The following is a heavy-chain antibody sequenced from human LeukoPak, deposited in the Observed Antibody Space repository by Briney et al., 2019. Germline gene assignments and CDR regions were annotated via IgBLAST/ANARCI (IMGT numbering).Heavy chain of an antibody. J-gene: IGHJ5*02. CDR2: INPNSGGT. CDR3: ARDLDSSGWLYNWFDP. V-gene: IGHV1-2*02. D-gene: IGHD6-19*01. Sequence: ASVKVSCKASGYTFTGYYMHWVRQAPGQGREWMGWINPNSGGTNYAQKFQGRVTMTRDTSISTAYMELSRLRSDDTAVYYCARDLDSSGWLYNWFDPWGQGTLVTVSS. CDR1: GYTFTGYY.